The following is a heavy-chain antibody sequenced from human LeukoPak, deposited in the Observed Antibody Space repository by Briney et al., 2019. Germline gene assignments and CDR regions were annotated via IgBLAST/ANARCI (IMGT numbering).Heavy chain of an antibody. CDR3: ARVLPRYSSRSFAFDY. CDR2: ISSSSSTI. D-gene: IGHD6-13*01. J-gene: IGHJ4*02. CDR1: GFILSSYS. Sequence: GGSLRLSCAASGFILSSYSMNWVRQAPGKGLEWVSYISSSSSTIYYADSVKGRFTISRDNAKNSLYLQMNSLRDEDTAVYYCARVLPRYSSRSFAFDYWGQGTLVTVSS. V-gene: IGHV3-48*02.